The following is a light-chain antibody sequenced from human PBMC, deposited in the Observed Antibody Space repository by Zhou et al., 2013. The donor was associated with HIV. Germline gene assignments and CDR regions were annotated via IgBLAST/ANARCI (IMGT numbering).Light chain of an antibody. CDR3: QQASSFPLT. V-gene: IGKV3D-20*02. CDR2: AAS. J-gene: IGKJ5*01. CDR1: QSISSFY. Sequence: EIMLTQSPDTLSLSPGERATLSCRASQSISSFYLAWYQQKFGQAPRLLIYAASSRATGIPDRFSGSGSGTDFTLTISSLEPEDFATYYCQQASSFPLTFGQGTRLEIK.